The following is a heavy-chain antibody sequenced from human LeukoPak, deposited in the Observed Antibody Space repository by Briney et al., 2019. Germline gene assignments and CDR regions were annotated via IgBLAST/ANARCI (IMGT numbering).Heavy chain of an antibody. CDR2: INPSGGST. D-gene: IGHD3-22*01. J-gene: IGHJ6*02. CDR1: GYTFTSYY. V-gene: IGHV1-46*01. Sequence: ASVKVSCKASGYTFTSYYMHWVRQAPGQGLEWMGIINPSGGSTSYAQKFQGRVTMTRDTSTSTVYMELSSLRPEDTAVYYCARGQQITMIVVDNYYYYGMDVWGQGTTVTVSS. CDR3: ARGQQITMIVVDNYYYYGMDV.